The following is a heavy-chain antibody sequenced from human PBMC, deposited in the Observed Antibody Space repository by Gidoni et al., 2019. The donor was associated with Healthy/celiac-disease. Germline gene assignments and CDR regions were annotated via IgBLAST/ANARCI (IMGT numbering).Heavy chain of an antibody. CDR1: GGSISSYY. CDR2: IYYSGST. V-gene: IGHV4-59*01. CDR3: ARAVIENWFDP. J-gene: IGHJ5*02. Sequence: QVQLQESGPGLVKPSETLSLTCTVSGGSISSYYWSWIRQPPGKGLEWIGYIYYSGSTNYNPSLKSRVIISVDTSKNQFSLKLSSVTAADTAVYYCARAVIENWFDPWGQGTLVTVSS.